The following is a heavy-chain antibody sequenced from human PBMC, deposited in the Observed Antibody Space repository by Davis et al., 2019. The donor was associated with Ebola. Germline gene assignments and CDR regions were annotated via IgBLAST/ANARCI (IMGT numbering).Heavy chain of an antibody. CDR3: ARGTNGYNPGGHFDS. V-gene: IGHV5-51*01. CDR1: GYSFTSYW. D-gene: IGHD5-24*01. Sequence: GESLKISCKGSGYSFTSYWIAWVRQMPGKGLEWMGIIYPGDSDTRYSPSFQGQVTISADKSISTAYLQWSSLKASDTATYYCARGTNGYNPGGHFDSWGQGTLVTVSS. J-gene: IGHJ4*02. CDR2: IYPGDSDT.